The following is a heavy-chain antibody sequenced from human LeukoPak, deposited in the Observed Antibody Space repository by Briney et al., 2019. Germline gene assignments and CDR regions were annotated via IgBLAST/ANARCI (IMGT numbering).Heavy chain of an antibody. CDR3: ASGYSYEVPDY. D-gene: IGHD5-18*01. Sequence: GASVKVSCEASGYTFTSYYMHWVRQAPGQGIEWMGIINPSGGSTSYAQKFHGRVTMTRDTSTSTVYMELSSLRSEDTAVYYCASGYSYEVPDYWGQGTLVTVSS. CDR1: GYTFTSYY. CDR2: INPSGGST. V-gene: IGHV1-46*03. J-gene: IGHJ4*02.